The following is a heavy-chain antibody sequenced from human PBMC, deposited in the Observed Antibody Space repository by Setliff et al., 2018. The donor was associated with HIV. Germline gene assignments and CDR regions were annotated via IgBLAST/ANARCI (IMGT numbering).Heavy chain of an antibody. CDR2: FANDGST. Sequence: PSETLSLTCNVSGDAVSPYYWSWIRQPPGKGLEWIGYFANDGSTSYNPSLKSRVTISVDTSKNQFSLKLSSVTAADTAVYYCARLLVAGMLFDYWGQGTRVTVSS. V-gene: IGHV4-4*08. J-gene: IGHJ4*02. D-gene: IGHD2-15*01. CDR3: ARLLVAGMLFDY. CDR1: GDAVSPYY.